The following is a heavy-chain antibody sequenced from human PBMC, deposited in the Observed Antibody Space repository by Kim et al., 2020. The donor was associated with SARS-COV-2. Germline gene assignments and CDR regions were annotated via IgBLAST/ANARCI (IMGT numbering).Heavy chain of an antibody. CDR1: GYTFRNYG. Sequence: ASVKVSCKASGYTFRNYGISWVRQAPGQGLEWMGWISAYNGNTNYAQKLQGRVTMTTDTSTSTVYMELRGLRSDDTAVYYCARDGLYYDYVWGSYRPHWFDPWGQGTLVTVSS. CDR2: ISAYNGNT. D-gene: IGHD3-16*02. V-gene: IGHV1-18*01. J-gene: IGHJ5*02. CDR3: ARDGLYYDYVWGSYRPHWFDP.